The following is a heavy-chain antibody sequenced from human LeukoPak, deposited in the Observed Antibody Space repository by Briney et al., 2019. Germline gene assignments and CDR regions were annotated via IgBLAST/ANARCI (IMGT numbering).Heavy chain of an antibody. CDR3: ARVPYYDSDGSGTPRCFDI. D-gene: IGHD3-22*01. V-gene: IGHV1-69*13. J-gene: IGHJ3*02. CDR1: GGIFSSYA. CDR2: IIPIFDTT. Sequence: GASVKVSCKASGGIFSSYAISWVRQAPGQGLEWMGGIIPIFDTTNYAQKFQGRVTITADESTSIVYMELSSLRSEDTAVYYCARVPYYDSDGSGTPRCFDIWGQGTMVTVS.